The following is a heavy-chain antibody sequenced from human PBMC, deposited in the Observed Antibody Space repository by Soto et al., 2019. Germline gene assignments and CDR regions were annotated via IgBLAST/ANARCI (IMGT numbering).Heavy chain of an antibody. Sequence: GALRLSCAGSGFIVSSYYMSWVRQAPGKGLEWISVIYSGGSTYYADSVKGRFTISRDNSENTLYLQLNSLRAEDTAVYYCAKSGGNGWFADAFDVWGQGTMVTVSS. V-gene: IGHV3-53*01. J-gene: IGHJ3*01. CDR3: AKSGGNGWFADAFDV. CDR1: GFIVSSYY. CDR2: IYSGGST. D-gene: IGHD6-19*01.